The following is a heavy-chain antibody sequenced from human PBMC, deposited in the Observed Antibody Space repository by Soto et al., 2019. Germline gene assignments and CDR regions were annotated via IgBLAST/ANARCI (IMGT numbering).Heavy chain of an antibody. CDR3: ARVKAGQDSSLLRATYYYYYGMDF. D-gene: IGHD6-13*01. CDR2: IIPMFATA. Sequence: GASVKVSCKASGGTFSTYVLSWVRQAPGQGLEWMGGIIPMFATANYAQKFQGRVTITADEPTSTVYMELSSLTSEDTAVYYCARVKAGQDSSLLRATYYYYYGMDFWGQGTTVTVSS. J-gene: IGHJ6*02. CDR1: GGTFSTYV. V-gene: IGHV1-69*13.